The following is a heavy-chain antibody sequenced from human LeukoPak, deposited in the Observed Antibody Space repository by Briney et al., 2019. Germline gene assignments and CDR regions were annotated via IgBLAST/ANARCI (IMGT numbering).Heavy chain of an antibody. CDR2: VSGDGRRT. D-gene: IGHD6-25*01. V-gene: IGHV3-43*02. CDR1: GFTFEDYA. CDR3: AKDRGGYFDI. J-gene: IGHJ3*02. Sequence: GGSLRLSCAASGFTFEDYALHWVRQSPGKGLEWVSLVSGDGRRTYYADSVEGRFTISRDNSKNSLYLQMNSLRAEDTALYYCAKDRGGYFDIWGQGTMVTVSS.